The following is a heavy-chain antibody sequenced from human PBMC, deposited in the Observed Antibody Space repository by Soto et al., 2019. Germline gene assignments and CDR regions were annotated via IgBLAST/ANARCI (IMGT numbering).Heavy chain of an antibody. J-gene: IGHJ4*02. Sequence: GGSLRLSCSATGFTFNSYSMHWVRQAPGKGLEYVSGIRGNGGPPFYADSVKGRFTISRDNSKNTLYLQMSSLSADDTAVYYCVKSRGGNNFDFFDWGQGALVTVSS. D-gene: IGHD5-12*01. CDR2: IRGNGGPP. V-gene: IGHV3-64D*06. CDR3: VKSRGGNNFDFFD. CDR1: GFTFNSYS.